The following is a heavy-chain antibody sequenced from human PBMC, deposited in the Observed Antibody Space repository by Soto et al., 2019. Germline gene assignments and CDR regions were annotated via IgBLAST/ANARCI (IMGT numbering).Heavy chain of an antibody. D-gene: IGHD2-15*01. V-gene: IGHV3-64*01. CDR1: GFSFGSYG. Sequence: HGGSLRLSCVASGFSFGSYGMHWVRQAPGRGLEWVTAISSNGGSTYYANSVKGRFTISRDNSKNTLYLQMGSLRAEDMAVYYCARGPFNPRYCSGGSCKVSAFDYRGQGTLVTVSS. J-gene: IGHJ4*02. CDR3: ARGPFNPRYCSGGSCKVSAFDY. CDR2: ISSNGGST.